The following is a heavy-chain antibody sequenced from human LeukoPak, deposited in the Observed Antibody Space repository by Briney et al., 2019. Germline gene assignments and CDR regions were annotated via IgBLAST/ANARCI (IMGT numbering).Heavy chain of an antibody. CDR1: GYTFTSYD. D-gene: IGHD3-22*01. CDR2: MNPNSGNT. Sequence: ASVKVSCKASGYTFTSYDINWVRQATGQGLEWMGWMNPNSGNTGYAQKFQGRVTMTRDTSISTAYMELSSLTSEDTAVYYCARGRPYYYDSSGYRAFDIWGQGTMVTVSA. CDR3: ARGRPYYYDSSGYRAFDI. V-gene: IGHV1-8*01. J-gene: IGHJ3*02.